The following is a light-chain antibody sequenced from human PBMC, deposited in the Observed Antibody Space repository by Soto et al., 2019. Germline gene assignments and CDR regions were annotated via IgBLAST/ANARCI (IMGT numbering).Light chain of an antibody. CDR2: DAS. J-gene: IGKJ3*01. CDR3: QQRSNWPPLFT. Sequence: EIVLTQSPATLSLSPGERATLSCRASQSVSSYLAWYQQKPGQAPRLLIYDASNRATGIPARFSGSGSGTAFTLTISSLEPEDVAVYYCQQRSNWPPLFTFGPATKVDIK. CDR1: QSVSSY. V-gene: IGKV3-11*01.